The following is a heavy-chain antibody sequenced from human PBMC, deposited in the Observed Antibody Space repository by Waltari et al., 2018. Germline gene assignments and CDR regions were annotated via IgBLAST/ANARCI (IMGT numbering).Heavy chain of an antibody. CDR3: ARWAAAGITRYYYGMDV. Sequence: QVQLVQSGAEVKKPGSSVKVSCKASGGTFSSYAISWVRQAPGQGLEWMGRIIPTFGTANYAQKFQGRVTITADKSTSTAYMELSSLRSEDTAVYYWARWAAAGITRYYYGMDVWGQGTTVTVSS. D-gene: IGHD6-13*01. J-gene: IGHJ6*02. V-gene: IGHV1-69*08. CDR1: GGTFSSYA. CDR2: IIPTFGTA.